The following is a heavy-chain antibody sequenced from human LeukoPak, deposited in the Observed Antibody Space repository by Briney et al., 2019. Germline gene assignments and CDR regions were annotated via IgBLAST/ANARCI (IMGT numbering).Heavy chain of an antibody. CDR1: GFTFSSYA. CDR3: AKAAQTSYDFWSGYYTTPQYYFDY. CDR2: IRCSGHST. D-gene: IGHD3-3*01. J-gene: IGHJ4*02. Sequence: GGSLRLSCAASGFTFSSYAMSWVRQAPGKGLEWVSAIRCSGHSTYYADSVKGRFTISRDNSKNTLYLQMNSLRAEDTAVYYCAKAAQTSYDFWSGYYTTPQYYFDYWGQGTLVSVSS. V-gene: IGHV3-23*01.